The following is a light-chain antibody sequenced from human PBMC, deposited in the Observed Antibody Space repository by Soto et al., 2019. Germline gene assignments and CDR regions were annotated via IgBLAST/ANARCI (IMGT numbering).Light chain of an antibody. J-gene: IGLJ1*01. V-gene: IGLV2-11*01. CDR2: DVS. CDR3: CSYAGSYTYV. CDR1: SSDVGGYNY. Sequence: QSALTQPRSVSGSPGQSVTISCTGTSSDVGGYNYFSWYQQHPGKAPKLMIYDVSKRPSGVPDRFSGSKSVNTASLTISGLQAEDEADYFCCSYAGSYTYVFGTGTKLTVL.